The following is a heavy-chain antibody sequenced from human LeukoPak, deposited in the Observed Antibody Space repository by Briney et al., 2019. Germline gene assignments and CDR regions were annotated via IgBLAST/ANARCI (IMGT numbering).Heavy chain of an antibody. J-gene: IGHJ4*02. Sequence: SETLSLTCTVSGGSISSGSYYWSWIRQPAGKGLEWIGRIYTSGSTNYNPSLKSRVTISVDTSKNQFSLKLSSVTAADTAVYYCARDQTAEYSSSSVYFDYWGQGTLVTVSS. CDR3: ARDQTAEYSSSSVYFDY. V-gene: IGHV4-61*02. CDR1: GGSISSGSYY. D-gene: IGHD6-6*01. CDR2: IYTSGST.